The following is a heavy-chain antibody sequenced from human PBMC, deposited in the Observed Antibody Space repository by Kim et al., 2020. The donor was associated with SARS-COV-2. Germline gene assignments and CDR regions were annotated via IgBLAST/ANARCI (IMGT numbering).Heavy chain of an antibody. CDR3: VKGIREVAY. D-gene: IGHD3-10*01. J-gene: IGHJ4*02. CDR2: T. Sequence: TFSSDSVKGRFTISRDNFKNTLDVQMNSLRAEDTAVYYCVKGIREVAYWGQGTLVTVSS. V-gene: IGHV3-23*05.